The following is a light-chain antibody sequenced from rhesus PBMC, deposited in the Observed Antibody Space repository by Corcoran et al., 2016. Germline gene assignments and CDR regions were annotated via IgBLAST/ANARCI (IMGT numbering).Light chain of an antibody. CDR2: SAS. CDR3: LQDYTTPWT. V-gene: IGKV1-94*01. Sequence: DIQMTQSPSSLSASVGDRVTVTCRASQGINKELSWYQQKPGKAPTLLIYSASSLQTGGSSRFSGSGSGTDYTLTIRSLQPDDVATYYCLQDYTTPWTFGQGTKVEIK. CDR1: QGINKE. J-gene: IGKJ1*01.